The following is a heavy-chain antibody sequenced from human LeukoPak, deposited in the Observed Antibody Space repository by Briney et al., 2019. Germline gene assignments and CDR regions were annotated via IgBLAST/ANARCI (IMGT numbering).Heavy chain of an antibody. CDR2: ISSSSSTI. V-gene: IGHV3-48*01. CDR3: ARHPAFDI. CDR1: GFTFSSYS. J-gene: IGHJ3*02. Sequence: GRSLRLSCAASGFTFSSYSMNWVRQAPGKGLEWVSYISSSSSTIYYADSVKGRFTISRDNAKNSLYLQMNSLRAEDTAVYYCARHPAFDIWGQGTMVTVSS.